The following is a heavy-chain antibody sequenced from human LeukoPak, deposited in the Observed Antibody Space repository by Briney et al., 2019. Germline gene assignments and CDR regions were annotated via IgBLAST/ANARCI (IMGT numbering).Heavy chain of an antibody. CDR3: ARKYCSSTSCHATNAFDI. CDR2: IIPIFGTA. Sequence: ASVKVSCKASGGTFSSYAISWVRQAPGQGLEWMGGIIPIFGTANYAQKFQGRVTITTDESTSTAYMELSSLRSEDTAVYYCARKYCSSTSCHATNAFDIWGQGTMVTVSS. J-gene: IGHJ3*02. V-gene: IGHV1-69*05. D-gene: IGHD2-2*01. CDR1: GGTFSSYA.